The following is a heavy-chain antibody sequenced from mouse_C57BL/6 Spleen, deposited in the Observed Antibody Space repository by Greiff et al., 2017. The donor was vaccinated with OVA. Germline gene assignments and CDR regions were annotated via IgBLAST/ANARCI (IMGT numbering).Heavy chain of an antibody. Sequence: QVQLQQPGAELVKPGASVKMSCKASGYTFTGYSIPWVKQRPGQGLEWIGWFYPGSGSTKYNEKFKNKATLTADTSSSTAYMELSSLTSEDSAVYYCARHEGGLDGYWYFDDWGTGTTVTVSS. D-gene: IGHD2-3*01. J-gene: IGHJ1*03. CDR1: GYTFTGYS. V-gene: IGHV1-62-2*01. CDR2: FYPGSGST. CDR3: ARHEGGLDGYWYFDD.